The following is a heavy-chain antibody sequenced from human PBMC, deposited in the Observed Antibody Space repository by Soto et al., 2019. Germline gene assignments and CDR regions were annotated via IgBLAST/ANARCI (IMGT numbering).Heavy chain of an antibody. D-gene: IGHD6-19*01. CDR1: GFTFSSYG. CDR3: ASEEAVAGTGGMDV. Sequence: QVQLVESGGGVVQPGRSLRLSCAASGFTFSSYGMHWVRQAPGKGLEWVAVIWYDGSNKYYADSVKGRFTISRDNTKNTLYLKMNSLRAEDTAVYYCASEEAVAGTGGMDVWGQGTTVTVSS. CDR2: IWYDGSNK. J-gene: IGHJ6*02. V-gene: IGHV3-33*01.